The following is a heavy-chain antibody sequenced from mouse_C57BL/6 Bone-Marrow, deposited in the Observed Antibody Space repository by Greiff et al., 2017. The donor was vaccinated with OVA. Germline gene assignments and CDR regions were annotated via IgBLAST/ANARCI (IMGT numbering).Heavy chain of an antibody. CDR1: GYTFTSYW. D-gene: IGHD3-1*01. CDR2: INPSNGGT. J-gene: IGHJ1*03. CDR3: ARWGTRYWYFDV. Sequence: QVQLQQPGAELVKPGASVKVSCKASGYTFTSYWMHWVKQRPGQGLEWIGNINPSNGGTNYNEKFKSKATLTVDKSSSTAYMQLSSLTSEDSAVYYCARWGTRYWYFDVWGTGTTVTVSS. V-gene: IGHV1-53*01.